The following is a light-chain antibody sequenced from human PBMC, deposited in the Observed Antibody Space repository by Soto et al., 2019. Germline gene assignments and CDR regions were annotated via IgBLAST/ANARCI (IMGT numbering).Light chain of an antibody. Sequence: SYELTQAPSVSLAPGETARITCGGNNIGSKSVHWYQQKPGQAPVLVIFYDRDRPSGIPERFSGSNSGNTATLTISRVEAGDEADYYCQVWDSSSDHVVFGGGTKVTVL. CDR3: QVWDSSSDHVV. CDR1: NIGSKS. V-gene: IGLV3-21*04. J-gene: IGLJ2*01. CDR2: YDR.